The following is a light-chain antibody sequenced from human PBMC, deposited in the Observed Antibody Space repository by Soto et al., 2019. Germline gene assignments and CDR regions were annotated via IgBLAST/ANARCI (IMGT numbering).Light chain of an antibody. CDR2: YKSDSDK. CDR1: SGINVGTYR. V-gene: IGLV5-45*01. Sequence: QLVLTQPASLSASPGASASLTCTLRSGINVGTYRIYWYQQKPGSPPQYLLRYKSDSDKQQGSGVPSRFSGSKDASANAGILLISGLQSEDEADYYCMIWHSSASNWVFGGGTKVTVL. J-gene: IGLJ3*02. CDR3: MIWHSSASNWV.